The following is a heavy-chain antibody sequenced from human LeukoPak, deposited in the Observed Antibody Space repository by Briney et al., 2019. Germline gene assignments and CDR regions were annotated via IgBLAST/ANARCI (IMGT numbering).Heavy chain of an antibody. CDR2: ISWNSASI. CDR1: GFTFNDYA. V-gene: IGHV3-9*01. J-gene: IGHJ6*03. CDR3: ARLSAYYYGPFFYYYMDV. D-gene: IGHD3-10*01. Sequence: PGGSLRLSCAASGFTFNDYAMHWVRQAPGKGLEWVSGISWNSASIGYADSVKGRFTISRDSAKNSLYLQMNSLRAEDTAVYYCARLSAYYYGPFFYYYMDVWGKGTTVTVSS.